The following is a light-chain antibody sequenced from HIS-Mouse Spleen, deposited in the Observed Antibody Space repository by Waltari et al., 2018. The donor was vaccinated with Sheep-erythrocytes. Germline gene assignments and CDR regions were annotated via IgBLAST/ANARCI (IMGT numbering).Light chain of an antibody. J-gene: IGLJ2*01. V-gene: IGLV3-25*03. CDR1: ALPKQY. CDR2: KDS. Sequence: SYELTQPPSVSVSPGPTARITCSGDALPKQYAYWYQQKPGQAPVLVIYKDSESPSGIPERFSGSSSGTTVTLTISGVQAEDEADYYCQSADSSGTYPVFGGGTKLTVL. CDR3: QSADSSGTYPV.